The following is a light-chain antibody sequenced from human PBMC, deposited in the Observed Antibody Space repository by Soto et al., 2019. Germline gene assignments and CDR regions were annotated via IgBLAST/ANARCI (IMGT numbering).Light chain of an antibody. J-gene: IGLJ1*01. Sequence: QSALTQPASVSGSPGQSITISCTGTSSDVGGFKFVSWYQQHPGKAPKLMIYEVSHRPSGVSNRFSGSKSGNTASLTISGLQAEDEADYYCFSYRSTTTLGDVFGTGTKLTVL. V-gene: IGLV2-14*01. CDR3: FSYRSTTTLGDV. CDR2: EVS. CDR1: SSDVGGFKF.